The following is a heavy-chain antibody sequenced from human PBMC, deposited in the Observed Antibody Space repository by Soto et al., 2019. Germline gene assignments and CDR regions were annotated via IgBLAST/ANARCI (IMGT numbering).Heavy chain of an antibody. Sequence: VSVKVSCKASGYTFTSYGISWVRQAPGQGLEWRGLVSAYNGNTNYADKLQGRVNMTTDTSTRTDYMELRSLRSYDTAVYYCASLRQNVSGSYYNGYCHYGMDXWGHVTTVTVS. CDR1: GYTFTSYG. V-gene: IGHV1-18*01. D-gene: IGHD3-10*01. CDR3: ASLRQNVSGSYYNGYCHYGMDX. J-gene: IGHJ6*02. CDR2: VSAYNGNT.